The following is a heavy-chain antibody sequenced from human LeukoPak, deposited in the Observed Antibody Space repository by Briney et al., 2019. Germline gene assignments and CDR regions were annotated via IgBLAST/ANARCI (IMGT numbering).Heavy chain of an antibody. D-gene: IGHD2-2*01. CDR1: GGSISSGSYY. CDR2: IYTSGST. Sequence: SQTLSLTCTVSGGSISSGSYYWSWIRQPAGKGLEWIGRIYTSGSTNYNPSLKSRVTISVDTSKNQFSLKLSSVTAADTAVYYCARGRLVVVPAARYYYYYMDVWGKGTTVTISS. CDR3: ARGRLVVVPAARYYYYYMDV. J-gene: IGHJ6*03. V-gene: IGHV4-61*02.